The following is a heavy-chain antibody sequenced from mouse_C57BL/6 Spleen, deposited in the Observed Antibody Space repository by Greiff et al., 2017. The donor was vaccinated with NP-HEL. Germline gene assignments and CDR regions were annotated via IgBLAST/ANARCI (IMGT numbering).Heavy chain of an antibody. J-gene: IGHJ3*01. D-gene: IGHD2-4*01. V-gene: IGHV1-54*01. CDR2: INPGSGGT. CDR1: GYAFTNYL. Sequence: QVQLQQSGAELVRPGTSVKVSCKASGYAFTNYLIEWVKQRPGQGLEWIGVINPGSGGTNYNEKFKGKATLTADKSSSTAYMQLSSLTSEDSAVYFCARYDYDFAYWGQGTLVTVSA. CDR3: ARYDYDFAY.